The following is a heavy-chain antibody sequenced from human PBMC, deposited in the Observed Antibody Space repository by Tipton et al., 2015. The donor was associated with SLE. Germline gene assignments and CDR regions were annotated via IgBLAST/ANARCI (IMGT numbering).Heavy chain of an antibody. J-gene: IGHJ4*02. D-gene: IGHD6-6*01. V-gene: IGHV3-23*01. CDR1: GFTFSSYA. Sequence: SLRLSCAASGFTFSSYAMSWVRQAPGKGLEWVSAISGSGGSTYYADSVKGRFTISRDNSKNSLYLQMNSLRAEDTAVYYCASGGVAARPGYWGQGTLVTVSS. CDR3: ASGGVAARPGY. CDR2: ISGSGGST.